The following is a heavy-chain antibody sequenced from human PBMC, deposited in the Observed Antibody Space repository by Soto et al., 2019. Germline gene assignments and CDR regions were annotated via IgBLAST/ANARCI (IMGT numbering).Heavy chain of an antibody. V-gene: IGHV1-69*01. D-gene: IGHD3-9*01. CDR3: ARGTNYDXLTGPISRGGSYYGMDV. CDR2: IIPIFGTA. J-gene: IGHJ6*02. Sequence: SVKVSCKASGGTFSSYAISWVRQAPGQGLEWMGGIIPIFGTANYAQKFQGRVTITADESTSTAYMELSSLRSEDTAVYYCARGTNYDXLTGPISRGGSYYGMDVWGQGTTVTVSS. CDR1: GGTFSSYA.